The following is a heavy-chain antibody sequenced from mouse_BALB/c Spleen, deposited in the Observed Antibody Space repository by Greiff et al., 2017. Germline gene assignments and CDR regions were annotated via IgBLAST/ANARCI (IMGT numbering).Heavy chain of an antibody. J-gene: IGHJ3*01. V-gene: IGHV5-12-1*01. Sequence: EVKLPESGGGLVKPGGSLNLSCAASGFAFSSYDMYWVRQTPEKRLEWVAYISSGGGSTYYPDTVKGRFTISRDNAKNTLYLQMSSLKSEDTAMYYCARHDYYGSSSPFAYWGQGTLVTVSA. D-gene: IGHD1-1*01. CDR3: ARHDYYGSSSPFAY. CDR2: ISSGGGST. CDR1: GFAFSSYD.